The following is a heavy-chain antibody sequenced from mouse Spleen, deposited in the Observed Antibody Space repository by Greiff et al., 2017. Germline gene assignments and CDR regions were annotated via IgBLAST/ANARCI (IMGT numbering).Heavy chain of an antibody. J-gene: IGHJ2*01. V-gene: IGHV1-52*01. Sequence: QVQLKQPGAELVRPGSSVKLSCKASGYTFTSYWMHWVKQRPIQGLEWIGNIDPSDSETHYNQKFKDKATLTVDKSSSTAYMQLSSLTSEDSAVYYCARDYGSGYFDDWGQGTTLTVSS. D-gene: IGHD1-1*01. CDR3: ARDYGSGYFDD. CDR2: IDPSDSET. CDR1: GYTFTSYW.